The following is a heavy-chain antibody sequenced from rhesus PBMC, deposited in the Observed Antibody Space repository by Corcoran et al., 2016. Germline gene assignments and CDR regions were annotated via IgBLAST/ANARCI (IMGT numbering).Heavy chain of an antibody. J-gene: IGHJ6*01. CDR2: IYGGGGSN. CDR1: GSSISSNY. V-gene: IGHV4S14*01. CDR3: AGDALDS. Sequence: QVQLQESGPGLVEPSETLSLTCAVSGSSISSNYYLNWIRQPPGKGLEWSGSIYGGGGSNSLNPSRKSRVTLSVDTSKNQFSLKLNSVTDADTAVYYCAGDALDSWGQGVVVIVSS.